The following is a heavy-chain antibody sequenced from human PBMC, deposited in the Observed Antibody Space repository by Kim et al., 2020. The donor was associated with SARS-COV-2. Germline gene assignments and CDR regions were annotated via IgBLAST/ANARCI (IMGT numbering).Heavy chain of an antibody. CDR3: ARSSAARVQLAPSGY. CDR1: GFIFSSYG. Sequence: GGSLRLSCTASGFIFSSYGMHWVRQAPGKGLEWVAVIWYDGNNKYYADSVKGRFTISRDNSKNTLFLQMDSLRVEDTALYFCARSSAARVQLAPSGYWGQGTLVTVSP. D-gene: IGHD6-6*01. V-gene: IGHV3-33*01. CDR2: IWYDGNNK. J-gene: IGHJ4*02.